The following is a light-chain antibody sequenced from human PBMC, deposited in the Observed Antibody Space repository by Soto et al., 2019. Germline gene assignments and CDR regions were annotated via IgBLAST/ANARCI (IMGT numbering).Light chain of an antibody. CDR2: EVS. J-gene: IGLJ2*01. CDR3: SAYTTSNTLV. CDR1: ISDVGAYTY. Sequence: QSALTQPASVSGSPGQSITISCTGTISDVGAYTYVSWYQQHPGKAPKLMIFEVSDRPSGVSNRFSGSKSGNTASLTISGLQAEDEADYYCSAYTTSNTLVFGGGTKLTVL. V-gene: IGLV2-14*01.